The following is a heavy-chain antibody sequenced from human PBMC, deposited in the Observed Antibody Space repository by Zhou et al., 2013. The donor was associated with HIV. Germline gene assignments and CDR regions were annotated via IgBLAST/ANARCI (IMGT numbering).Heavy chain of an antibody. V-gene: IGHV4-59*11. CDR2: INYSGGT. CDR1: GGSISSHY. J-gene: IGHJ5*02. CDR3: ARLRRKYLPEGFDP. D-gene: IGHD2-2*01. Sequence: VQLQESGPGLVKPSETLSLTCSVSGGSISSHYWSWIRQPPGKGLEYIGYINYSGGTNYNPSLKSRVTISVDTSKNQFSLKLSSVTAADTAVYYRARLRRKYLPEGFDPWGQGTLVTVSS.